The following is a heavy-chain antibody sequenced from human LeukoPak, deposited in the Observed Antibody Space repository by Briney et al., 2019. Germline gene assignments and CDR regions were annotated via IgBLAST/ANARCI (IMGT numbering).Heavy chain of an antibody. CDR3: ARGTAGGVINWGIDY. J-gene: IGHJ4*02. D-gene: IGHD3-16*02. CDR2: IRGSGDNA. Sequence: GGSLRLSCAASGFTFRTYAMSWVRQAPGKGLEWVSGIRGSGDNAYYADSVKGRFTISRDNSKSTLYLQMNSLRAEDTAVYYCARGTAGGVINWGIDYWGQGTLVTVSS. V-gene: IGHV3-23*01. CDR1: GFTFRTYA.